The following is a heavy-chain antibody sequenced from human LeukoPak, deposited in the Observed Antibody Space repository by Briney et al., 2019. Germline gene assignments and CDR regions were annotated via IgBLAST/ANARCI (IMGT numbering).Heavy chain of an antibody. Sequence: GGSLRLSCATSGFTFSSYGMHWVRQAPGKGLEWVAVIWYDGSNKYYADSVKGRFTISRDNSKNTLYLQMNSLRAEDTAVNYCAKAPEGVDAFDIWGQGTMVTVSS. CDR2: IWYDGSNK. CDR3: AKAPEGVDAFDI. V-gene: IGHV3-33*06. CDR1: GFTFSSYG. D-gene: IGHD1-14*01. J-gene: IGHJ3*02.